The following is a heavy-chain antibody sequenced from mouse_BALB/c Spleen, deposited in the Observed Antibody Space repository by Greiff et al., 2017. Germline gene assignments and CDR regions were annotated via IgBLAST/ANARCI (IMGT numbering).Heavy chain of an antibody. CDR2: ISSGGSYT. CDR1: GFTFSSYG. D-gene: IGHD2-4*01. J-gene: IGHJ3*01. Sequence: EVQVVESGGDLVKPGGSLKLSCAASGFTFSSYGMSWVRQTPDERLEWVATISSGGSYTYYPDSVKGRFTISRDNAKNTLYLQMSSLKSEDTAMYYCARQDYAFAYWGQGTLVTVSA. V-gene: IGHV5-6*01. CDR3: ARQDYAFAY.